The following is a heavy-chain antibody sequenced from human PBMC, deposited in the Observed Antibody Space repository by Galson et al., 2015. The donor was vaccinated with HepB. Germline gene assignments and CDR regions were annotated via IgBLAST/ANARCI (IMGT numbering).Heavy chain of an antibody. D-gene: IGHD3-22*01. CDR2: IIPILGIA. J-gene: IGHJ4*02. CDR3: AREHLYYYDSSGYSDY. Sequence: SVKVSCKASGGTFSSYAISWVRQAPGQGLEWMGGIIPILGIANYAQKFQGRVTITADESTSTAYMELSSLRSEDTAVYYCAREHLYYYDSSGYSDYWGQGTLVTVSS. V-gene: IGHV1-69*10. CDR1: GGTFSSYA.